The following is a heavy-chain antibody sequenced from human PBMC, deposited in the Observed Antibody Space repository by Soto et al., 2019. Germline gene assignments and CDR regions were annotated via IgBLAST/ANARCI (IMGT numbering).Heavy chain of an antibody. V-gene: IGHV1-18*01. Sequence: ASVKVSCKASGYTFTSYGISWVRQAPGQGLEWMGWISAYNGNTNYAQKLQGRVTMTTDTSTSTAYMELRSLRSDDTAVYYCARDKDIVVVVAANGAFDIWGQGTMVTVSS. J-gene: IGHJ3*02. CDR1: GYTFTSYG. CDR2: ISAYNGNT. D-gene: IGHD2-15*01. CDR3: ARDKDIVVVVAANGAFDI.